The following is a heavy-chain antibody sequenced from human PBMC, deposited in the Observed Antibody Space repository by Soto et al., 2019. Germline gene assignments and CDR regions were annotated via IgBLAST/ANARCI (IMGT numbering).Heavy chain of an antibody. CDR1: GYTFTSYG. V-gene: IGHV1-18*01. D-gene: IGHD3-10*01. J-gene: IGHJ4*02. CDR3: ARNPITMVRGVMVLFDY. CDR2: ISAYNGNT. Sequence: ASVKVSCKASGYTFTSYGISWVRQAPGQGLEWMVWISAYNGNTNYAQKLQGRVTMTTDTSTSTAYMELRSLRSDDTAVYYCARNPITMVRGVMVLFDYWGQGTLVTVSS.